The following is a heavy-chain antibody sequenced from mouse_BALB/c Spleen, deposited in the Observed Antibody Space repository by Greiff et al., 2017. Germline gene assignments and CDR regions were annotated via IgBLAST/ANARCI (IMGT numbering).Heavy chain of an antibody. CDR3: AIYSGFAY. Sequence: QVQLKQSAAELARPGASVKMSCKASGYTFTSYTMHWVKQRPGQGLEWIGYINPSSGYTEYNQKFKDKTTLTADKSSSTAYMQLSSLTSEDSAVYYCAIYSGFAYWGQGTLVTVSA. CDR2: INPSSGYT. V-gene: IGHV1-4*02. D-gene: IGHD2-1*01. J-gene: IGHJ3*01. CDR1: GYTFTSYT.